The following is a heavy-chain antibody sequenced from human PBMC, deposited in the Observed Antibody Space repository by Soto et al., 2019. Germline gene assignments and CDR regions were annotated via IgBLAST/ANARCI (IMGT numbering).Heavy chain of an antibody. CDR2: INTDGSST. J-gene: IGHJ4*02. CDR3: ARAVSFWWFDY. Sequence: PGGTLRLSCAASGFTFSTYWMHWVRQAPGKGLVWVSRINTDGSSTSYADSVKGRFTISRDNAKNTLYLKMNSLRAEATAVYYCARAVSFWWFDYLGQGTQVTVSS. CDR1: GFTFSTYW. V-gene: IGHV3-74*01. D-gene: IGHD2-15*01.